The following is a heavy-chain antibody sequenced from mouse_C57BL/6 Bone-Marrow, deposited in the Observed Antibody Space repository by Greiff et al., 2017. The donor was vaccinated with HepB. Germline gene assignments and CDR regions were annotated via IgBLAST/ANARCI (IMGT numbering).Heavy chain of an antibody. CDR3: ARRGGTPFAY. Sequence: VKLMESGAELARPGASVKLSCKASGYTFTSYGISWVKQRTGQGLEWIGEIYPRSGNTYYNEKFKGKATLTADKSSSTAYMELRSLTSEDSAVYFCARRGGTPFAYWGQGTLVTVSA. J-gene: IGHJ3*01. CDR1: GYTFTSYG. V-gene: IGHV1-81*01. D-gene: IGHD4-1*01. CDR2: IYPRSGNT.